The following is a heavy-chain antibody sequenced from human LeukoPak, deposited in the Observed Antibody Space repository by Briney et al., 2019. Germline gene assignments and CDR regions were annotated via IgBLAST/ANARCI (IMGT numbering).Heavy chain of an antibody. J-gene: IGHJ4*02. CDR1: GFTFSSYA. D-gene: IGHD6-19*01. V-gene: IGHV3-64*01. CDR3: VRDYTWRSSGWSYFDY. Sequence: GGSLRLSCAASGFTFSSYAMHWVRQAPGKGLEYVSAISSNGGSTYYANSVKGRFTISRDNSKNTLYLQMGSLRAEDMAVYYCVRDYTWRSSGWSYFDYWGQGTRVTVPS. CDR2: ISSNGGST.